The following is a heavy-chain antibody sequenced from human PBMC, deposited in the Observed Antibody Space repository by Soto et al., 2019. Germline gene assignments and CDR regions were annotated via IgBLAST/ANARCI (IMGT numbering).Heavy chain of an antibody. D-gene: IGHD2-15*01. J-gene: IGHJ6*02. V-gene: IGHV1-69*13. CDR1: GGTFSSYA. CDR3: ARGGLVVVAATQNYYYYYGMDV. CDR2: IIPIFGTA. Sequence: SVKVSCKASGGTFSSYATSWVRQAPGQGLEWMGGIIPIFGTANYAQKFQGRVTITADESTSTAYMELSSLRSEDTAVYYCARGGLVVVAATQNYYYYYGMDVWGQGTTVTV.